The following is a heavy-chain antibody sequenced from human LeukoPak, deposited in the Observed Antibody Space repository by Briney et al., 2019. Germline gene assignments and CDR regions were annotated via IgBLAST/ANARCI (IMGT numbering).Heavy chain of an antibody. J-gene: IGHJ3*02. V-gene: IGHV1-2*02. CDR1: GYTFTGYY. Sequence: ASVKVSCKASGYTFTGYYMHWGRQAPGQGLEWMGGINPNSGGTNYAQKFQGRVTMTRDTSISTAYMQLSRLRSDDTAVYYCARDRITMVRGGYDAFDIWGQGTMVTVSS. CDR3: ARDRITMVRGGYDAFDI. D-gene: IGHD3-10*01. CDR2: INPNSGGT.